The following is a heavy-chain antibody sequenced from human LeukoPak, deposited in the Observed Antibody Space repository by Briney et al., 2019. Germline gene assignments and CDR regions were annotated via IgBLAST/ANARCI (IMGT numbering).Heavy chain of an antibody. CDR1: GFSFSTTW. CDR3: ARVGYTSGWYRN. D-gene: IGHD6-19*01. V-gene: IGHV3-7*03. CDR2: INIDGSQR. J-gene: IGHJ4*02. Sequence: GGSLRLSCAASGFSFSTTWMTWVRQTPGKGLELVANINIDGSQRYHAGSVEGRFTISRDNVKNTLYLQMSSLRVEDTAVYYCARVGYTSGWYRNWGQGTLVTVSS.